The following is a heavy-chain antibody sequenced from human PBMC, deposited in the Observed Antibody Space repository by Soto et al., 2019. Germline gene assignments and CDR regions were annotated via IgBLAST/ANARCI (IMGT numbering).Heavy chain of an antibody. Sequence: SETLSLTCTVSGGSISSYYWSWIRQPPGKGLEWIGYIYYSGSTNYNPSLKSRVTISVDTSKNQFSLKLSSVTAADTAVYYCAREGQALDYWGQGTLVTVSS. V-gene: IGHV4-59*01. CDR1: GGSISSYY. J-gene: IGHJ4*02. CDR2: IYYSGST. CDR3: AREGQALDY. D-gene: IGHD3-3*02.